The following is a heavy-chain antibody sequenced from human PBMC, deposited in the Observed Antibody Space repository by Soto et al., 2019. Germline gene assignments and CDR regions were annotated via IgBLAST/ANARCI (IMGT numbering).Heavy chain of an antibody. CDR2: IYYSGST. J-gene: IGHJ5*02. Sequence: QVQLQESGTGLVKPSQTQSLTCTVSGGSISSGDYYWSWIRQPPGKGLEWIGYIYYSGSTYYNPSLKSRVTISVDTSKNQFSLKLSSLTAADTAVYYCARERPDGARLDPWGQGTLVTVSS. D-gene: IGHD6-6*01. CDR3: ARERPDGARLDP. CDR1: GGSISSGDYY. V-gene: IGHV4-30-4*01.